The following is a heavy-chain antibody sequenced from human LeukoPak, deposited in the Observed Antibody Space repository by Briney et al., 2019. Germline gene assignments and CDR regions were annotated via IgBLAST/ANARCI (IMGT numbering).Heavy chain of an antibody. J-gene: IGHJ3*02. CDR1: GYTFTNYG. CDR3: ARAGCGAFDI. V-gene: IGHV1-69*05. CDR2: IIPIFGTA. D-gene: IGHD2-21*01. Sequence: SVKVSCKASGYTFTNYGISWVRQAPGQGLEWMGGIIPIFGTANYAQKFQGRVTITTDESTSTAYMELSSLRSEDTAVYYCARAGCGAFDIWGQGTMVTVSS.